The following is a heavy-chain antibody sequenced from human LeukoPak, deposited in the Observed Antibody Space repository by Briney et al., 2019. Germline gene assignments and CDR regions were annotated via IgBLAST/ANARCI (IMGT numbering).Heavy chain of an antibody. CDR3: ARVKSEWELRYYYYYMDV. CDR2: ISAYNGNT. D-gene: IGHD1-26*01. V-gene: IGHV1-18*01. CDR1: GYTFTSYG. J-gene: IGHJ6*03. Sequence: ASVKVSCKASGYTFTSYGISWVRQAPGQGLEWMGWISAYNGNTNYAQKLQGRVTMTTDTSTSTAYMELRSLRSDDTAVYYCARVKSEWELRYYYYYMDVRGKGTTVTVSS.